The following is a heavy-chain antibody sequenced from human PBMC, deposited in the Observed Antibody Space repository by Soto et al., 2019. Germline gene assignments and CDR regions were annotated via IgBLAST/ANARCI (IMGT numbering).Heavy chain of an antibody. CDR1: GDSISSYY. V-gene: IGHV4-59*08. CDR2: IYYTGST. Sequence: QVQLQESGPGLVKPSETLSLTCTVSGDSISSYYWSWIRQTPGKGLEWIAYIYYTGSTDYNPSLKSRVTISVDTSKNQFSLKLSSVTAADTAMYYCARNTYYYGSGNYLFDPWGQGTLVTVSS. J-gene: IGHJ5*02. CDR3: ARNTYYYGSGNYLFDP. D-gene: IGHD3-10*01.